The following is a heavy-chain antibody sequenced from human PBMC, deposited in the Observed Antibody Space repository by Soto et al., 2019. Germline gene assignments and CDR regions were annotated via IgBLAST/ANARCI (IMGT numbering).Heavy chain of an antibody. CDR2: IYYSGST. D-gene: IGHD2-2*01. J-gene: IGHJ4*02. CDR1: GGSISSSSYY. Sequence: SETLSLTCTVSGGSISSSSYYWGWIRQPPGKGLEWIGSIYYSGSTYYSPSLKSRVTISVDTSKNQFSLKLSSVTAADTAVYYCARQDSGTMPLGYWGQGTLVTVSS. CDR3: ARQDSGTMPLGY. V-gene: IGHV4-39*01.